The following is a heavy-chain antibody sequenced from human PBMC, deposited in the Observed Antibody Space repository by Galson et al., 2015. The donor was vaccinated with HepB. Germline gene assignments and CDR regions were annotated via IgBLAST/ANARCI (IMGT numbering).Heavy chain of an antibody. V-gene: IGHV3-23*01. Sequence: SLRLSCAASGFTFSSYAMSWVRQAPGKGLEWVSAISGSGGSTYYADSVKGRFTISRDNSKNTLYLQMNSLRAEDTAVYYCAILGGRRVAGPFDYWGQGTLVTVSS. CDR1: GFTFSSYA. D-gene: IGHD6-19*01. J-gene: IGHJ4*02. CDR3: AILGGRRVAGPFDY. CDR2: ISGSGGST.